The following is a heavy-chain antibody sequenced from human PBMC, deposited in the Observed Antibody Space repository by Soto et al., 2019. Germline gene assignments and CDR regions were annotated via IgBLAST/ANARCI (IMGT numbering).Heavy chain of an antibody. D-gene: IGHD5-12*01. Sequence: PSETLCLTCTVSGGSISSYYWSWIRQPPGKGLEWIGNIYYSGSTKYNPSLKSRVTISLDTSNKQFSLKLTSVTAADTAVYYCATDGGYSFGPDFDYWGQGTLVTVSS. V-gene: IGHV4-59*08. J-gene: IGHJ4*02. CDR1: GGSISSYY. CDR3: ATDGGYSFGPDFDY. CDR2: IYYSGST.